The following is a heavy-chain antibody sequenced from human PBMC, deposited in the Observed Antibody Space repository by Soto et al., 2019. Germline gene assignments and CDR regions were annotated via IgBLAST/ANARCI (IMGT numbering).Heavy chain of an antibody. D-gene: IGHD2-21*01. V-gene: IGHV6-1*01. CDR3: ARDPGISHIFLDY. CDR2: TYYRSKWYN. CDR1: GDSVSSNSAT. J-gene: IGHJ4*02. Sequence: SQTLSLTCGISGDSVSSNSATWNWIRQSPSRGLEWLGRTYYRSKWYNDFAASVKSRISINPDTSKNQFSLQLTSVTPEDTAVYYRARDPGISHIFLDYWGQGTLVTVSS.